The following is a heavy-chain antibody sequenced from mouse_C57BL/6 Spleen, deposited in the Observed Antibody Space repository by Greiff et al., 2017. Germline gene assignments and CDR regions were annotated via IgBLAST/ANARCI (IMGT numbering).Heavy chain of an antibody. D-gene: IGHD1-1*01. CDR3: AIYYGSSPYYAMDY. Sequence: QVQLQQPGAERGRPGSSVKLSCKASGYTFTSYWMHWVKQRPIQGLEWIGNIDPSDSETHYNQKFKDKATLTVDKSSSTAYMQLSSLTSEDSAVYYCAIYYGSSPYYAMDYWGQGTSVTVSS. CDR2: IDPSDSET. CDR1: GYTFTSYW. V-gene: IGHV1-52*01. J-gene: IGHJ4*01.